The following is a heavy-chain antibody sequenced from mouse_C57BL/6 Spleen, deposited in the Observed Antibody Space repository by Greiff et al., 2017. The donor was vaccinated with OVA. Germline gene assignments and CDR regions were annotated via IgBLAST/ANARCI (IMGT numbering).Heavy chain of an antibody. CDR2: INPYNGDT. CDR3: ASTVVDWYFDV. CDR1: GYSFTGYF. Sequence: VQLQQSGPELVKPGDSVKISCKASGYSFTGYFMNWVMQSHGKSLEWIGRINPYNGDTFYNQKFKGKATLTVDKSSSTAHMELRSLTSEDSAVDYCASTVVDWYFDVWGTGTTVTVSS. V-gene: IGHV1-20*01. D-gene: IGHD1-1*01. J-gene: IGHJ1*03.